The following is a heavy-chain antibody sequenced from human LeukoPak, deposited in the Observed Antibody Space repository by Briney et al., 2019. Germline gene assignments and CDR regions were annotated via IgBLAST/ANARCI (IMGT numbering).Heavy chain of an antibody. CDR1: HRSISRGGYS. J-gene: IGHJ4*02. CDR2: IYYSGST. V-gene: IGHV4-30-4*07. Sequence: SETLLLTCAVSHRSISRGGYSSSWIRQPPGKGLERIGYIYYSGSTYYNPSLKSRVTISVDTSKNQFSLKLSSVTAADTAVYYCARFRETGYYTLSYFDYWGQGTLVTVSS. D-gene: IGHD3/OR15-3a*01. CDR3: ARFRETGYYTLSYFDY.